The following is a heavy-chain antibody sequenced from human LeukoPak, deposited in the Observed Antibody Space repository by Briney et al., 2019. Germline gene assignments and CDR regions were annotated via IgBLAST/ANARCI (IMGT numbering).Heavy chain of an antibody. V-gene: IGHV4-59*01. J-gene: IGHJ4*02. CDR3: ARSYGSGSYLFDS. Sequence: PSETLSLTCTVSGRSISSYYWSWIRQPPGKGLEWIGYIYYSGSTNYNPSLKSRVTISVDTSNNQFSLKLRSETAADTAVYHCARSYGSGSYLFDSWGQGTLVTVSS. D-gene: IGHD3-10*01. CDR2: IYYSGST. CDR1: GRSISSYY.